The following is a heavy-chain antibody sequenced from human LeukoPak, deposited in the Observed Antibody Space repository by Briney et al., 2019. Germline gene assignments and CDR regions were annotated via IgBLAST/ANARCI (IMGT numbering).Heavy chain of an antibody. CDR2: IIPILGVA. CDR3: ARNNPPYCNGGSCYSY. D-gene: IGHD2-15*01. J-gene: IGHJ4*02. CDR1: GGTFSSYA. Sequence: SVKVSCKASGGTFSSYAISWVRQAPGQGLEWMGRIIPILGVANYAQNFQGRVTVTADESTGTAYMELSSLRSDDTAIYYCARNNPPYCNGGSCYSYWGQGTLVTVSS. V-gene: IGHV1-69*04.